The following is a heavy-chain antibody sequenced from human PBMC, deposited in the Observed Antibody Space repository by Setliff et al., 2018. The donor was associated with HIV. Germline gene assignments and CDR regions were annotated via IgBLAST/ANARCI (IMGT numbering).Heavy chain of an antibody. CDR1: GHTFTNVD. D-gene: IGHD3-9*01. Sequence: RASVKVSCKASGHTFTNVDIHWLRRATGQGLEWMGWMNPNTGVSGYALKFQARVTISRDVSNNTLYFQMNSLRAEDTAIYFCAKNDDILTGFANWGQGTLVTVSS. V-gene: IGHV1-8*01. CDR3: AKNDDILTGFAN. CDR2: MNPNTGVS. J-gene: IGHJ4*02.